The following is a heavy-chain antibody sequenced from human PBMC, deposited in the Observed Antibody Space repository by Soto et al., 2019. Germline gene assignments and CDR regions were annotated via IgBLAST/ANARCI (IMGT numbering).Heavy chain of an antibody. CDR2: IYYSGST. V-gene: IGHV4-59*01. J-gene: IGHJ4*02. CDR3: ARSRGSTRSFDY. D-gene: IGHD2-15*01. Sequence: PSETLSLTCTVSGGSINTYWWSWIRQPPRKGLEWIGYIYYSGSTNYNPSLKSRVTISVDTPKNQFSLKLTSVTAADTAVYYCARSRGSTRSFDYWGQGTLVTVSS. CDR1: GGSINTYW.